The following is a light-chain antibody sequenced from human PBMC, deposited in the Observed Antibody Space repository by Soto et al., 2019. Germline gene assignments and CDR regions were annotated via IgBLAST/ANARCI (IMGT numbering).Light chain of an antibody. CDR1: QSINSN. CDR3: QQYTDWPIT. CDR2: AAS. J-gene: IGKJ5*01. V-gene: IGKV3-15*01. Sequence: EVLMTQSPATLSVSPGDRATLSCRASQSINSNLAWYQQQPGQAPRLLIYAASTRATAVPDRFSGSGSGTDFTLTITSLPSDDFAVYFCQQYTDWPITFGQGTRLDIK.